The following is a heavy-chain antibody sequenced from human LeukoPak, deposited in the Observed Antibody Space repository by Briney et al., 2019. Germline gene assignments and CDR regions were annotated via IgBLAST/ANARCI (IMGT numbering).Heavy chain of an antibody. V-gene: IGHV3-74*01. CDR3: ARDYGDYRLPAFDI. CDR2: INSDGSST. J-gene: IGHJ3*02. D-gene: IGHD4-17*01. CDR1: GFTFSSYA. Sequence: PGGSLRLSCAASGFTFSSYAMHWVRQAPGKGLVWVSRINSDGSSTSYADSVEGRFTISRDNAKNSLYLQMNSLRAEDTAVYYCARDYGDYRLPAFDIWGQGTMVTVSS.